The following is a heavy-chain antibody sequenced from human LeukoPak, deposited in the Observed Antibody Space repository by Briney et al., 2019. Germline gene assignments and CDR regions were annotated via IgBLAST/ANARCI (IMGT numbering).Heavy chain of an antibody. CDR2: ISWNSASV. CDR1: GFTFDDYG. D-gene: IGHD6-13*01. V-gene: IGHV3-9*01. CDR3: AKDYGYSSSWYDY. J-gene: IGHJ4*02. Sequence: GGSLRLSCEASGFTFDDYGMHWVRQAPGRGLEWVSTISWNSASVGYVDSVKGRFTISRDNAKKTLYLQMNSLRPEDTALYYCAKDYGYSSSWYDYWGQGTLVTVSS.